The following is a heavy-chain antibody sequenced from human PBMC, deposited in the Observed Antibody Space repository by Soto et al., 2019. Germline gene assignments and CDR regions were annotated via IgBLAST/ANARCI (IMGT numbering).Heavy chain of an antibody. CDR2: ISPDGSST. CDR1: GFTFSKYW. J-gene: IGHJ6*02. Sequence: EVLLVESGGGLVQPGGSLRLSCAASGFTFSKYWMHWFRLVPGKGLVWVSRISPDGSSTASVDSVKGRFTISRDNAQNTLYLTMNSLRAEDTAVYYCARDSYQPVEGSYYYYGMDVWGQGTTATVSS. V-gene: IGHV3-74*01. D-gene: IGHD2-2*01. CDR3: ARDSYQPVEGSYYYYGMDV.